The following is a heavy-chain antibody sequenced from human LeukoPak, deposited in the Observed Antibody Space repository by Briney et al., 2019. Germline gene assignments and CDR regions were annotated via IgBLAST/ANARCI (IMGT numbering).Heavy chain of an antibody. CDR1: GGSISSSSYY. D-gene: IGHD6-13*01. J-gene: IGHJ4*02. Sequence: ASETLSLTCTVSGGSISSSSYYWGWIRQPPGKGLEWIGSIYYSGSTYYNPSLKTRVTISKDTSKNQFSLKLNSVTAADTAVYYCARGARSSSWYVPYYFDYWGQGTLVTVSS. V-gene: IGHV4-39*07. CDR3: ARGARSSSWYVPYYFDY. CDR2: IYYSGST.